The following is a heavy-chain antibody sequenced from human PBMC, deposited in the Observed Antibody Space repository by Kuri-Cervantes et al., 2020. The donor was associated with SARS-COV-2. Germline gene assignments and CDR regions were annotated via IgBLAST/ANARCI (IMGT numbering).Heavy chain of an antibody. J-gene: IGHJ4*02. CDR3: TTAGFHYYDSSGYYYSRYYFDY. V-gene: IGHV3-15*01. D-gene: IGHD3-22*01. CDR2: IKSKTDGGPT. Sequence: GESLKISCAASGFTFSNAWMSWVRQAPGKGLEWVGRIKSKTDGGPTDYAAPVKGRFTISRDDSKNTLYLQMNSLRTEDTAVYYCTTAGFHYYDSSGYYYSRYYFDYWGQGTLVTVSS. CDR1: GFTFSNAW.